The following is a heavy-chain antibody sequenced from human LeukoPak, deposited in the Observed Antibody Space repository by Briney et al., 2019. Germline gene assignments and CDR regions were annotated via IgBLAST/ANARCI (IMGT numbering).Heavy chain of an antibody. CDR1: GGSISSYY. D-gene: IGHD3-9*01. CDR3: ARGDILTGYYFAY. J-gene: IGHJ4*02. Sequence: PSETLSLTCTVSGGSISSYYWSWIRQPPGKGLEWIGYIYYSGSTNYNPSLKSRVTISVDTSKNQFSLKLSSVTAADTAVYYCARGDILTGYYFAYWGQGTLVTVSS. V-gene: IGHV4-59*08. CDR2: IYYSGST.